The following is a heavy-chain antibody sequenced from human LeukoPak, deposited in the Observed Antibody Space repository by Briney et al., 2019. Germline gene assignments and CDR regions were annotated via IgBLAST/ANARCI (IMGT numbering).Heavy chain of an antibody. CDR2: INPSGGST. Sequence: ASVKVSCKASGYTFTSYYMHWVRQAPGQGLEWMGIINPSGGSTSYAQKFQGRVTITADKSTSTAYMELSGLRSEDTAVYYCARLGMTTVTHEGDFDYWGQGTLVTVSS. J-gene: IGHJ4*02. CDR1: GYTFTSYY. CDR3: ARLGMTTVTHEGDFDY. D-gene: IGHD4-17*01. V-gene: IGHV1-46*01.